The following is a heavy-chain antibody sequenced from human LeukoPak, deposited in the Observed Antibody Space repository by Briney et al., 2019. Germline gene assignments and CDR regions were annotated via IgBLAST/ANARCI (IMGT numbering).Heavy chain of an antibody. Sequence: SETLSLTCTVSGGSISSYYWSWIRQPPGKGLEWIGYIYYSGSINYNPSLKSRVTISVDTSKNQFSLKLSSVTAADTAVYYCARDDTAMVGGLDYWGQGTLVTVSS. D-gene: IGHD5-18*01. V-gene: IGHV4-59*01. J-gene: IGHJ4*02. CDR3: ARDDTAMVGGLDY. CDR2: IYYSGSI. CDR1: GGSISSYY.